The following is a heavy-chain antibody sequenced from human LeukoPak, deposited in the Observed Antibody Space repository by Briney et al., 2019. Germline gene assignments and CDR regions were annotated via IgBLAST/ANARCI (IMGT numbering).Heavy chain of an antibody. CDR3: CTPQDYGDHTYLFDY. V-gene: IGHV3-15*01. D-gene: IGHD4-17*01. CDR2: IRSKADGGTT. J-gene: IGHJ4*02. Sequence: AGGSLRLSCAASGFSFSIAWMSWVRQAPGKGLEWVGRIRSKADGGTTDCAAPVKGRFSISRDDSKNTLYLQMNSLKTEDTAVYYCCTPQDYGDHTYLFDYWGQGTLVTVSS. CDR1: GFSFSIAW.